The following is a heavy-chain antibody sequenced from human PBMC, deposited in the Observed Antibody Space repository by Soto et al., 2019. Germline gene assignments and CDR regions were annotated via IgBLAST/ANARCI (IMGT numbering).Heavy chain of an antibody. J-gene: IGHJ4*02. V-gene: IGHV3-23*01. Sequence: PGGSLRLSCITSGFTFSSYAMSWVRQAPWKGLEWVSGISGSALGTHYADSVKGRFTISRDSSKSTLYLHMSSLSAEDTAVYFCASHHCSSSSCIKYLENWGQGTLVTVSS. CDR2: ISGSALGT. D-gene: IGHD2-2*01. CDR3: ASHHCSSSSCIKYLEN. CDR1: GFTFSSYA.